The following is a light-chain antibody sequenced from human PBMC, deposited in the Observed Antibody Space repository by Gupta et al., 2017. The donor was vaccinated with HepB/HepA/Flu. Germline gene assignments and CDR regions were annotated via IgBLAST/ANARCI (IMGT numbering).Light chain of an antibody. Sequence: EIVLTQSPATLSLSPGERATRSCRASKSIGNYLEWFQQKPGQAPRLLISDASNRATGSPARFSGGGYEXDFTLTXSRREYEDFAVYYLQQRSTLKTFGXGTRVEVK. CDR1: KSIGNY. CDR2: DAS. V-gene: IGKV3-11*01. J-gene: IGKJ4*01. CDR3: QQRSTLKT.